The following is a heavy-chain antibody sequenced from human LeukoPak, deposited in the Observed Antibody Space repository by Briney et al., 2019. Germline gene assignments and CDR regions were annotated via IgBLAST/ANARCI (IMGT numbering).Heavy chain of an antibody. CDR1: GFTFSSYN. CDR3: AKGPSLSRVSMVATGRYYFDY. Sequence: PGGSLRLSCAASGFTFSSYNMNWVRQAPGKGLEWVSSISSTISYYADSVKGRFTISRDNSKNSLYLQMNSLRTEDTALYYCAKGPSLSRVSMVATGRYYFDYWGQGTLVTVSS. J-gene: IGHJ4*02. CDR2: ISSTIS. D-gene: IGHD5-12*01. V-gene: IGHV3-21*04.